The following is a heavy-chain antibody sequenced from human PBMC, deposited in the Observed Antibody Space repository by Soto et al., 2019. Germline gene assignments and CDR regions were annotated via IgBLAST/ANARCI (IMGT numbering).Heavy chain of an antibody. J-gene: IGHJ3*02. V-gene: IGHV3-23*01. CDR2: LIIGVDGT. D-gene: IGHD2-21*01. CDR3: AKSRAAIRERGLGGFDM. Sequence: LESGGGLVQPGGSLRLSCAASGFSFARYGMSWVRQAPGKGLEWVSSLIIGVDGTYYADSVKGRFTISRNNSNNTLYLQMNSLGAEDTAIYYCAKSRAAIRERGLGGFDMWGQGTMVTVSS. CDR1: GFSFARYG.